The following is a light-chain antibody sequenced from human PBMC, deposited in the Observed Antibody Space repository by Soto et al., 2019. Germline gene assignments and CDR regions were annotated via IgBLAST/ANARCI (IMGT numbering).Light chain of an antibody. CDR1: SSDVGGYNF. CDR2: EVS. V-gene: IGLV2-14*03. CDR3: SSYTTSSTVV. Sequence: QSVLTQPASVFGSPGQSITISCTGTSSDVGGYNFVSWYQQHPGKAPKLMIYEVSNRPSGVSNRFSGSKSGNTAPLTISGLQPEDEADYYCSSYTTSSTVVFGTGTKVIVL. J-gene: IGLJ1*01.